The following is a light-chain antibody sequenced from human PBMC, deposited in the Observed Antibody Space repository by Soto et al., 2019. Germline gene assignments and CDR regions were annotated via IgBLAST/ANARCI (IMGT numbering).Light chain of an antibody. CDR3: CSYAGSYAWV. Sequence: QSALTQPRSVSGSPGQSVTISCTGTSSDVGGYNYVSWYQQHPGKAPKLMIYDVSKRPSGVPDRFSGSKSGNSASLTISGLQAEDEADYYCCSYAGSYAWVLGPGTKLTVL. V-gene: IGLV2-11*01. CDR2: DVS. J-gene: IGLJ1*01. CDR1: SSDVGGYNY.